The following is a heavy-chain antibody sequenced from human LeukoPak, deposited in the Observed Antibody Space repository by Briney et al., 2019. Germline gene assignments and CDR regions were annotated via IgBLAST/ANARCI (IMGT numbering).Heavy chain of an antibody. J-gene: IGHJ5*02. CDR2: INHSGST. V-gene: IGHV4-34*01. Sequence: SETLSLTCAVYGGSFSGYYWSWIRQPPGKGLEWIGEINHSGSTNYNPSLKSRVTISVGTSKNQFSLKLSSVTAADTAVYYCARKSSGWYLKWFDPWGQGTLVTVSS. D-gene: IGHD6-19*01. CDR1: GGSFSGYY. CDR3: ARKSSGWYLKWFDP.